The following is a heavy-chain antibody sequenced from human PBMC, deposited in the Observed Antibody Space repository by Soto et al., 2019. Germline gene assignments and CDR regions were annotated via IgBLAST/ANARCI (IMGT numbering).Heavy chain of an antibody. J-gene: IGHJ5*02. Sequence: QVQLVQSGAEVKKPGSSVKVSCKASGGTFSSYAISWVRQAPGQGLEWMGGIIPIFGTANYAQKFQGRVTITPDTSTSTAYMELSSLRSEDTALYYCARDTYYYGSVSYYNGLHWFDPWGQGTLVTVSS. CDR2: IIPIFGTA. CDR3: ARDTYYYGSVSYYNGLHWFDP. CDR1: GGTFSSYA. V-gene: IGHV1-69*06. D-gene: IGHD3-10*01.